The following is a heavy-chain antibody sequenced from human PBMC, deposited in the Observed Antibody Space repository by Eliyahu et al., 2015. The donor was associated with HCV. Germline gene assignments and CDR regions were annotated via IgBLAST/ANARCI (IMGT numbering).Heavy chain of an antibody. CDR2: ISGSGGST. CDR1: TFSSYA. J-gene: IGHJ4*02. V-gene: IGHV3-23*01. CDR3: AKDYCSSTSCYTWF. Sequence: TFSSYAMSWVRQAPGKGLEWVSAISGSGGSTYYADSVKGRFTISRDNSKNTLYLQMNSLRAEDTAVYYCAKDYCSSTSCYTWFWGQGTLVTVSS. D-gene: IGHD2-2*02.